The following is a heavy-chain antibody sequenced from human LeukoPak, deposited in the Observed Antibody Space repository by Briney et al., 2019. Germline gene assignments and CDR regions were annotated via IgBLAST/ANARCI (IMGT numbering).Heavy chain of an antibody. Sequence: GGSLRLSCAASGFTFSSYGVHWVRQAPGKGLECVAVISYDGSNKYYADSVKGRFTISRDNSKNTLYLQMNSLRAEDTAVYYCAKLVVVAATQNYWGQGTLVTVSS. J-gene: IGHJ4*02. D-gene: IGHD2-15*01. CDR2: ISYDGSNK. CDR3: AKLVVVAATQNY. CDR1: GFTFSSYG. V-gene: IGHV3-30*18.